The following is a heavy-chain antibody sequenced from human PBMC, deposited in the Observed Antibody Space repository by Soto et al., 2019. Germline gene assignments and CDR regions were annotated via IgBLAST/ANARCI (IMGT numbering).Heavy chain of an antibody. CDR1: GGSISSYY. CDR2: IYTSGST. Sequence: SEPLSLTCTVSGGSISSYYWSWIRQPAGKGLGWIGRIYTSGSTNYNPSLKSRVTMSVDTSKNQFSLKLSSVTAADTAVYYCARDPYFVYGMDVWGQGTTVTVSS. V-gene: IGHV4-4*07. D-gene: IGHD3-9*01. J-gene: IGHJ6*02. CDR3: ARDPYFVYGMDV.